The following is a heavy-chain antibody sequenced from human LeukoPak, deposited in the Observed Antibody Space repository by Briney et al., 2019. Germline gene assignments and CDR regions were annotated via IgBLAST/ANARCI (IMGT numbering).Heavy chain of an antibody. Sequence: SETLSLTCTVSGGSISSYSWSWIRQPPGKGLEWIGYIYFSGSTNCNPSLKSRVTISVDTSKNQFSLKLSSVTAADTAVYYCARSPNYNSGWFDPWGRGTLVTVSS. J-gene: IGHJ5*02. V-gene: IGHV4-59*01. CDR1: GGSISSYS. CDR2: IYFSGST. CDR3: ARSPNYNSGWFDP. D-gene: IGHD6-19*01.